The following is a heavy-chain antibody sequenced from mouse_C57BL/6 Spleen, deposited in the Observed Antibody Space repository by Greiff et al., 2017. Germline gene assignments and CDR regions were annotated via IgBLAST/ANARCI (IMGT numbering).Heavy chain of an antibody. CDR3: ARCDGYGSGGFAY. V-gene: IGHV1-63*01. J-gene: IGHJ3*01. CDR2: IYPGGGYT. D-gene: IGHD1-1*01. CDR1: GYTFTNYW. Sequence: VQLQQSGAELVRPGTSVKMSCKASGYTFTNYWIGWAKQRPGHGLEWIGDIYPGGGYTNYNEKFKGKATLTADKSSSTAYMQFSSLTSEDSAIYYCARCDGYGSGGFAYWGQGTLVTVSA.